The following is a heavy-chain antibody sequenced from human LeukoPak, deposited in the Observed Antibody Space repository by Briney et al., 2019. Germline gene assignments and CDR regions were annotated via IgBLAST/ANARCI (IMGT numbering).Heavy chain of an antibody. J-gene: IGHJ4*02. CDR3: ATAPCDNNNCPGAFDS. D-gene: IGHD1-1*01. CDR1: GGSISSGSYY. Sequence: SETLSLTCTVSGGSISSGSYYWSWIRQPAGKGLEWIGRIYTSGSTSYNPSLESRVTISVDTSKNRFSLKLKLSSVTAADTAVHYCATAPCDNNNCPGAFDSWGQGALVTVSS. CDR2: IYTSGST. V-gene: IGHV4-61*02.